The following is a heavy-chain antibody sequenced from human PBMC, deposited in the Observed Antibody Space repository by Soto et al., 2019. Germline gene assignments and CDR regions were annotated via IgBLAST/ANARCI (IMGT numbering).Heavy chain of an antibody. CDR2: IYWSGDE. D-gene: IGHD6-6*01. CDR1: GFSLTTSGVG. CDR3: ARGIATRPVSAFDV. V-gene: IGHV2-5*01. J-gene: IGHJ3*01. Sequence: SGPTLVNPTQTLTLTCSFSGFSLTTSGVGVGWIRQPPGKALEWLAHIYWSGDEHYRPSLKSRLSIMKAASKNQVVLTMTNMDPVDTATYYCARGIATRPVSAFDVWGQGTMVTVS.